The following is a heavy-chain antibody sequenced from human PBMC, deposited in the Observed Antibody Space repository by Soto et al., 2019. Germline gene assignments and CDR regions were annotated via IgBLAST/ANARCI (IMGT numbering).Heavy chain of an antibody. CDR3: ASGSGVVVTATFDY. V-gene: IGHV3-48*03. Sequence: EVQLVESGGDLVQPGGSLRLSCAASGFTFSSYKMNWVRQTPGKGLEWVSYISSSGVTVYYADSVKGRFTISRDNAKNSVSLQMNSLRVDDTAVYYCASGSGVVVTATFDYWGQGTLVTVSS. J-gene: IGHJ4*02. D-gene: IGHD2-21*02. CDR1: GFTFSSYK. CDR2: ISSSGVTV.